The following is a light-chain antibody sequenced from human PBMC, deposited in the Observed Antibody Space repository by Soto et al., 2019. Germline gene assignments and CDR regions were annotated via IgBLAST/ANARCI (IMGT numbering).Light chain of an antibody. J-gene: IGKJ2*01. CDR3: QQYGSSPYT. Sequence: EIVLTQSPGTLSLYPGERATLSCRASLSVSSSYLAWYQQKPGQAPRLLIYDASSRATGIPDRFSGSGSGTDFTLTISRLEPEDFAVYYCQQYGSSPYTFGQGTKLEIK. CDR1: LSVSSSY. CDR2: DAS. V-gene: IGKV3-20*01.